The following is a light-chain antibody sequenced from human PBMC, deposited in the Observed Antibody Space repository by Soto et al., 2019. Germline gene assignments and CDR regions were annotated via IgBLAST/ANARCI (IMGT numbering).Light chain of an antibody. CDR2: EVS. CDR1: SSDVGGYNY. Sequence: QSVLTQPASVSGSRGQSITISCTGTSSDVGGYNYVSWYQQHPGKAPKLMIYEVSNRPSGVSNRFSGSKSGNTASLTISGLQAEDEADYYCSSYTSSSSFYVFGTGTKVTVL. V-gene: IGLV2-14*01. CDR3: SSYTSSSSFYV. J-gene: IGLJ1*01.